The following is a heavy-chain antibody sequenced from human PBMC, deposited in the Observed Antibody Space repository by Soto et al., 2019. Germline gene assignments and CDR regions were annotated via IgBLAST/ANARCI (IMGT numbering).Heavy chain of an antibody. CDR3: ARSVSAADPRGAFDI. D-gene: IGHD6-13*01. CDR2: INPNSGGT. Sequence: QVQLVQSGAEVKKPGASVKVSCKASGYTFTGYYMHWVRQAPGQGLEWMGWINPNSGGTNYAQKFQGWVTRTRDTSISTAYMELSRLRSDDTAVYYCARSVSAADPRGAFDIWGQGTMVTVSS. V-gene: IGHV1-2*04. CDR1: GYTFTGYY. J-gene: IGHJ3*02.